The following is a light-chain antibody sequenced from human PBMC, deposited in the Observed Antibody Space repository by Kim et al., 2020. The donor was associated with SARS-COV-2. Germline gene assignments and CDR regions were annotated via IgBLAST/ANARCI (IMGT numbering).Light chain of an antibody. V-gene: IGLV2-8*01. CDR2: EVT. J-gene: IGLJ1*01. CDR3: ASHGGYDYV. CDR1: GGDIGSYKY. Sequence: PGQSVAISCSGTGGDIGSYKYVSWYQQHPGKSPKLIIYEVTKRPSGLPDRFSGSMSGNTASLTVSGLQAEDEADYYCASHGGYDYVFGTGTRVTVL.